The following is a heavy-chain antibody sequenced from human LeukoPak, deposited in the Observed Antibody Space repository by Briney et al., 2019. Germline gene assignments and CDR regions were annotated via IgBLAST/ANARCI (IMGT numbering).Heavy chain of an antibody. Sequence: GGSLRLSCAASGFTFSSYAMHWVRQAPGKGLEWVAVISYDGSNKYYADSVKGRFTISRDNSKNTLYLQMNSLRAEDTAVYYCAILQPSPNYFDYWGQGTLVTVSS. CDR1: GFTFSSYA. CDR2: ISYDGSNK. CDR3: AILQPSPNYFDY. J-gene: IGHJ4*02. D-gene: IGHD4-11*01. V-gene: IGHV3-30-3*01.